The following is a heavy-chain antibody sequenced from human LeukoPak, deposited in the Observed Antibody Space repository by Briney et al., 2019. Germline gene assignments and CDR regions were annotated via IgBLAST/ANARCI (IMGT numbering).Heavy chain of an antibody. J-gene: IGHJ4*02. D-gene: IGHD1-26*01. Sequence: ASVKVSRKASGYIFTGYYMHWVRQAPGQGLEWMGWINPNSGGTNSAQKFQGRVTMTRDTSISTAYMELSRLTSDDTAVYYCARHPYSGSYHFDYWGQGTLVTVSS. V-gene: IGHV1-2*02. CDR2: INPNSGGT. CDR1: GYIFTGYY. CDR3: ARHPYSGSYHFDY.